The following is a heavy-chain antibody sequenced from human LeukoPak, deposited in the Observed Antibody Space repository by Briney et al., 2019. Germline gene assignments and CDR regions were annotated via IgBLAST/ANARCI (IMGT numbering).Heavy chain of an antibody. CDR1: GFTFSSHG. CDR2: ISSSGSTI. D-gene: IGHD3-10*02. CDR3: AELGITMIGGV. V-gene: IGHV3-48*04. J-gene: IGHJ6*04. Sequence: GGSLRLSCAASGFTFSSHGMIWVRQAPGKGLEWVSYISSSGSTIYYADSVKGRFTISRDNAKNSLYLQMNSLRAEDTAVYYCAELGITMIGGVWGKGTTVTISS.